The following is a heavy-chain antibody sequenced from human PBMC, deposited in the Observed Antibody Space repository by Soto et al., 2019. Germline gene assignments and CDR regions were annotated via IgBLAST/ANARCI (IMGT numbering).Heavy chain of an antibody. CDR2: ISSSSSYI. V-gene: IGHV3-21*01. CDR1: GFTFSSYS. D-gene: IGHD6-13*01. CDR3: AREAQQLVEIYYYYYGMDV. J-gene: IGHJ6*02. Sequence: EVQLVESGGGLVKPGGSLRLSCAASGFTFSSYSMNWVRQAPGKGLEWVSSISSSSSYIYYADSVKGRFTISRDNAKNSLYLQMNSLRAEDTAVYYCAREAQQLVEIYYYYYGMDVWGQGTTVTVSS.